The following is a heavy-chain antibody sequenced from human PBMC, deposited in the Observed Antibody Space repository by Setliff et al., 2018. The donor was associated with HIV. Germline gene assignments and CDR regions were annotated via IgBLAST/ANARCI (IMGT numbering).Heavy chain of an antibody. D-gene: IGHD3-22*01. CDR1: GYTFTSYY. CDR3: ARRTHYYDSSGPWEAFDI. J-gene: IGHJ3*02. CDR2: VYPSDGST. Sequence: GASVKVSCKASGYTFTSYYMHWVRQAPGQGLEWMGMVYPSDGSTSYAQKFQGRVTITRDTSASTAYMELSSLRSEDTAVYYCARRTHYYDSSGPWEAFDIWGQGTMVTVSS. V-gene: IGHV1-46*01.